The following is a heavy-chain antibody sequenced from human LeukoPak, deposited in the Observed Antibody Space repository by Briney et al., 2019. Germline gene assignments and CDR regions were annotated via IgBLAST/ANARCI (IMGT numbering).Heavy chain of an antibody. CDR1: GFTFSSYS. V-gene: IGHV3-48*01. CDR2: ISSSSSTI. J-gene: IGHJ4*02. CDR3: ARGPHYYDSSGYDY. D-gene: IGHD3-22*01. Sequence: GGSLRLSCAASGFTFSSYSMNWVRQAPGKGLEWVSYISSSSSTIYYADSVKGRFTISRDNAKNSLYLQMNSLRAEDTAVYYCARGPHYYDSSGYDYWGQGTLVTVSS.